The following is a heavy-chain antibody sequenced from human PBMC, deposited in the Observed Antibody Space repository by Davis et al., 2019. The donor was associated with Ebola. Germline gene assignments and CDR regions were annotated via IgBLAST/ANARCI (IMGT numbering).Heavy chain of an antibody. Sequence: GESPKTPRAASGFTFRYYSLNWVRQASGKGLELVSSINSGCAYLFYAGLVRGRFTISRDNAKNSLYLQMNSLRAEDTAVYYCARGGYSSAYAFDIWGQGTVVTVSS. J-gene: IGHJ3*02. CDR1: GFTFRYYS. CDR2: INSGCAYL. V-gene: IGHV3-21*01. CDR3: ARGGYSSAYAFDI. D-gene: IGHD6-19*01.